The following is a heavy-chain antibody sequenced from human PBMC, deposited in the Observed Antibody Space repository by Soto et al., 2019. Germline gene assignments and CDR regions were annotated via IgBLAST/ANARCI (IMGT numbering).Heavy chain of an antibody. CDR1: GFTFDDYA. Sequence: GGSLRLSCAASGFTFDDYAMHWVRQAPGKGLEWVSGISWNSGSIGYADSVKGRFTISRDNAKNSLYLQMNSLRAEDTALYYCAKDPSAGSSSGDYYYGMDVWGQGTTVTVSS. J-gene: IGHJ6*02. CDR2: ISWNSGSI. D-gene: IGHD6-6*01. CDR3: AKDPSAGSSSGDYYYGMDV. V-gene: IGHV3-9*01.